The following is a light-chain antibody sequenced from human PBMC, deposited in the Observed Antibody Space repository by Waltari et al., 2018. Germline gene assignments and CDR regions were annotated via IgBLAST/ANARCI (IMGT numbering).Light chain of an antibody. CDR3: CSYAGTTNWV. V-gene: IGLV2-23*02. CDR1: SDDVGGYNL. J-gene: IGLJ3*02. Sequence: QSALTPPASVSGSPGQSITISCTGTSDDVGGYNLVSWYQQSSGKAPKLIIYEVHKRPSGVSNRFSASRSGNTASLTISGLQSEDEANYYCCSYAGTTNWVFGGGTKLTVL. CDR2: EVH.